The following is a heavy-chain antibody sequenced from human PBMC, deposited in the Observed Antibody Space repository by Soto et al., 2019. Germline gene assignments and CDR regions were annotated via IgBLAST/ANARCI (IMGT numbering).Heavy chain of an antibody. D-gene: IGHD3-16*02. J-gene: IGHJ4*02. V-gene: IGHV1-46*01. CDR1: GYTFTSYY. CDR3: ARDLVITFGGVIGHPPHYFDY. CDR2: INPSGGST. Sequence: GASVKVSCKASGYTFTSYYIHWVRQAPGQGLECMGIINPSGGSTSYAQKFQGRVTMTRDTSTSTVYMELSSLRSEDTAVYYCARDLVITFGGVIGHPPHYFDYWGQGTLVTVSS.